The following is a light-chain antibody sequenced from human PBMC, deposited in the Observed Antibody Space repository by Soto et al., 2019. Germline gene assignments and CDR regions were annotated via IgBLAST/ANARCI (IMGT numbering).Light chain of an antibody. CDR1: SSNIGSNY. V-gene: IGLV1-47*01. CDR2: KNN. CDR3: AAWDDSLSRLV. J-gene: IGLJ1*01. Sequence: QSVLTQPPSASGTPGQRVTISCSGSSSNIGSNYVYWYQQVPGTAPKLLIYKNNQRPSGIPDRFSGSKSGTSASLAISGLRSEDEADYYCAAWDDSLSRLVFGTGTKLTVL.